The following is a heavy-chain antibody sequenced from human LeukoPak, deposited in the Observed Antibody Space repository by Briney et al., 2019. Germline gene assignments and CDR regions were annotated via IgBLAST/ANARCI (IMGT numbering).Heavy chain of an antibody. CDR1: GFTFSSYG. V-gene: IGHV3-30*02. J-gene: IGHJ4*02. CDR3: AKGEVGAAAPGY. Sequence: PGGSLRLSCAASGFTFSSYGMHWVRQAPGKGLEWVSFIRYDGNNKYYADSVKGRFTISRDNSKNTLYLQMSSLRAEDTAVYYCAKGEVGAAAPGYWGQGDLVTVSP. CDR2: IRYDGNNK. D-gene: IGHD1-26*01.